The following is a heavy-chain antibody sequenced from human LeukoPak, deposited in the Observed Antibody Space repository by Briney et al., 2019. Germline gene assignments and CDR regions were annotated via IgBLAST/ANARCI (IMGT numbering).Heavy chain of an antibody. D-gene: IGHD3-10*01. Sequence: SETPSLTRTVSGGSISRGGYYWSWIRQHPGKGLEWIGYIYYSGSTYYSPSLKSRVTISADTSKNQFSLNLSLGTAADTAVYYGASRSGFYGVFGFDYCGQGSLVSVSS. V-gene: IGHV4-31*03. CDR3: ASRSGFYGVFGFDY. J-gene: IGHJ4*02. CDR2: IYYSGST. CDR1: GGSISRGGYY.